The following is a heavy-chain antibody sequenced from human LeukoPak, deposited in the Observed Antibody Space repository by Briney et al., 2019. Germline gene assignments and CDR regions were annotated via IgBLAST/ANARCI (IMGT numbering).Heavy chain of an antibody. CDR3: ARDLVGSSGWWDFDS. Sequence: GGSLRLSCAASEFTFRSYAMQWVRQAPGKGLEWVSGISGSGDSTFYADSVKGRFTISRDNSKNKLHLQINSLRAEDTAVYYCARDLVGSSGWWDFDSWGQGTLVTVSS. CDR1: EFTFRSYA. D-gene: IGHD6-19*01. J-gene: IGHJ4*02. V-gene: IGHV3-23*01. CDR2: ISGSGDST.